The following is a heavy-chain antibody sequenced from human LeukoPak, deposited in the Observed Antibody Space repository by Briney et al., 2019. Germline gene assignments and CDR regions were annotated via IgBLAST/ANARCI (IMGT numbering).Heavy chain of an antibody. J-gene: IGHJ4*02. CDR2: INPNSGGT. V-gene: IGHV1-2*02. CDR3: ASQGEGYNWNTDLDY. D-gene: IGHD1/OR15-1a*01. CDR1: GYTFTGYY. Sequence: ASVKVSCKASGYTFTGYYMHWVRQAPGQGLEWMEWINPNSGGTNYAQKFQGRVTMTRDTSISTAYMELSRLRSDDTAVYYCASQGEGYNWNTDLDYWGQGTLVTVSS.